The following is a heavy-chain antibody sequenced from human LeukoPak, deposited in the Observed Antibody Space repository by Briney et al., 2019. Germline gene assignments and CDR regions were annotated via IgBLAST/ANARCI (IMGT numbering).Heavy chain of an antibody. V-gene: IGHV5-10-1*01. D-gene: IGHD2-21*02. J-gene: IGHJ5*02. CDR3: ARHGVVVTATQTNWFDP. Sequence: GESLRISCKGSGYSFTSYWISWVRQMPGKGLEWMGRIDSSDSYTNYSPSFQGHVTISADKSISTAYLQWSSLKASDTAMYYCARHGVVVTATQTNWFDPWGQGTLVTVSS. CDR2: IDSSDSYT. CDR1: GYSFTSYW.